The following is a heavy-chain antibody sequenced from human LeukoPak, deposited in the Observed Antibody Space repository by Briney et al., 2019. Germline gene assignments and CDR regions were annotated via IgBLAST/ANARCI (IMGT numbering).Heavy chain of an antibody. CDR3: AKADSSSWYYFDY. D-gene: IGHD6-13*01. CDR2: ISGSGGST. J-gene: IGHJ4*02. CDR1: GFTFSSYA. V-gene: IGHV3-23*01. Sequence: GGSLRLSCAASGFTFSSYAMSRVRQAPGKGLEWVSAISGSGGSTYYADSVKGRFTISRGNSKNTLYLQMNSLRAEDTAVYYCAKADSSSWYYFDYWGQGTLVTVSS.